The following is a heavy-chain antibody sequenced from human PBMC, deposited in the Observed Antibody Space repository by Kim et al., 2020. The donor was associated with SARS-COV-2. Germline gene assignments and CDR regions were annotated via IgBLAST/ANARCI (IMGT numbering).Heavy chain of an antibody. V-gene: IGHV7-4-1*02. CDR2: P. Sequence: PTYAQGFTGRFVFSLDTSVSTAYLQISSLKAEDTAVYYCARVTMVRGVDPWGQGTLVTVSS. CDR3: ARVTMVRGVDP. J-gene: IGHJ5*02. D-gene: IGHD3-10*01.